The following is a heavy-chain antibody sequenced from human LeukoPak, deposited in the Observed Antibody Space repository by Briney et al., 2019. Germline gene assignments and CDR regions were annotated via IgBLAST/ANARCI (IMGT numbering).Heavy chain of an antibody. Sequence: GGSLRLSCAASGFTFSSYAMSWVRQAPGKGLDWVSAISVSGGSTYYADSVKGRFTISRDNSKNTLGLQMNSLRAEDTAVYYCAKGQKWELPLDYWGQGTLVTVSS. CDR1: GFTFSSYA. CDR2: ISVSGGST. CDR3: AKGQKWELPLDY. J-gene: IGHJ4*02. V-gene: IGHV3-23*01. D-gene: IGHD1-26*01.